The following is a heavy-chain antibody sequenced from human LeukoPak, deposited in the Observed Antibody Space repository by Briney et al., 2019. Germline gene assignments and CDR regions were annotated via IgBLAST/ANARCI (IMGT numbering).Heavy chain of an antibody. CDR2: ISYDGSKK. CDR1: GFSFRSDG. D-gene: IGHD6-19*01. CDR3: VKEQSSGYYRVADY. V-gene: IGHV3-30*18. J-gene: IGHJ4*02. Sequence: GGSLRLSCGASGFSFRSDGMRWVRQAPGKGLEWVAVISYDGSKKFYRDSVKGRFTISRDNSKNTLYLEMNTLRVEDTAVYHCVKEQSSGYYRVADYWGQGTLVTVSS.